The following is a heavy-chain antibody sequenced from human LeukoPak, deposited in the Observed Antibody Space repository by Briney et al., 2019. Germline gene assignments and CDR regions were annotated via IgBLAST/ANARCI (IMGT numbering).Heavy chain of an antibody. Sequence: PSQTLSLTCTVSGGSISSGDYYWSWIRQPPGKGLEWIAYMYYSGSTYYNPSLKSRVTMSADTSKNQLSLKLSSVTAADTAVYYCARGVWGMDVWGKGTTVTVSS. CDR3: ARGVWGMDV. D-gene: IGHD7-27*01. CDR1: GGSISSGDYY. V-gene: IGHV4-30-4*01. CDR2: MYYSGST. J-gene: IGHJ6*04.